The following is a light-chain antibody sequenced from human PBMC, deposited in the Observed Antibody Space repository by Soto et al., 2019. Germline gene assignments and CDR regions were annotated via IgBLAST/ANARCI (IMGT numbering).Light chain of an antibody. Sequence: QSVLTQPASVSWSPGQSTTISCTGTSSDVGAYNYVSWYQQHPGKAPKLMIYEVSNRPSGVSNRFSGSKSGNTASLTISGLHAEDEADYYCSSYTSSSTLDVFGTGTKVTVL. V-gene: IGLV2-14*01. CDR2: EVS. J-gene: IGLJ1*01. CDR3: SSYTSSSTLDV. CDR1: SSDVGAYNY.